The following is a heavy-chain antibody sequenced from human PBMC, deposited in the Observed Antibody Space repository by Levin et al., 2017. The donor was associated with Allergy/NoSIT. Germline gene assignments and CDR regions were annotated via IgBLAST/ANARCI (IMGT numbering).Heavy chain of an antibody. D-gene: IGHD5-18*01. Sequence: SETLSLICTVSGGFISTFYWTWIRQPPGKGLEWIGWIFYTGNTNYNPSLKSRVTISLDTSNKQISLKMTSVSAADTAVYFCARGLRGYTFFDLWGQGALVTVSS. V-gene: IGHV4-59*01. CDR2: IFYTGNT. CDR3: ARGLRGYTFFDL. J-gene: IGHJ4*02. CDR1: GGFISTFY.